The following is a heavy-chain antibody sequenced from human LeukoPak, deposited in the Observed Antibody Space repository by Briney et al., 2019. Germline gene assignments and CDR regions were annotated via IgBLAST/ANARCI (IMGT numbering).Heavy chain of an antibody. J-gene: IGHJ6*03. CDR1: GFTFSDYY. CDR2: ISSSGSTI. V-gene: IGHV3-11*01. Sequence: GGSLRLSCAASGFTFSDYYMSWIRKAPGKGLEWVSYISSSGSTIYYADSVKGRFTISRDNAKNSLYLQMNSLRAEDTAVYYCAKDRQSCSSTSCYPYYYYYMDVWGKGTTVTVSS. CDR3: AKDRQSCSSTSCYPYYYYYMDV. D-gene: IGHD2-2*01.